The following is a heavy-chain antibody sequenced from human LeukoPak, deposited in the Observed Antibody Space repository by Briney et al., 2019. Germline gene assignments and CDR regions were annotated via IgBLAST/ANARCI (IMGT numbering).Heavy chain of an antibody. Sequence: GGSLRLSCAASGFTFSSYAMSWVRQAPGKGLEWVSAISGSGGSTYYADSVKGRFTISRDNSKNTLYLQMNSLRAEDTAVYYCAKRKSGDFDFWSGYSPYYFDYWGQGTLVTVSS. J-gene: IGHJ4*02. D-gene: IGHD3-3*01. CDR3: AKRKSGDFDFWSGYSPYYFDY. CDR2: ISGSGGST. V-gene: IGHV3-23*01. CDR1: GFTFSSYA.